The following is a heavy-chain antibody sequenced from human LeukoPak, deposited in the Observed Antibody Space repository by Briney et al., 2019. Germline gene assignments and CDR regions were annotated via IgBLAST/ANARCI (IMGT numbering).Heavy chain of an antibody. Sequence: GASVKVSCKASGGTFSSYAISWVRQAPGQGLEWMGGIIPIFGTANYAQKFQGRVTITADESTSTAYMELSSLRSEDTAVYYCARESRSSGWYGGDFDYWGQGTLVTVSS. CDR1: GGTFSSYA. CDR2: IIPIFGTA. V-gene: IGHV1-69*13. CDR3: ARESRSSGWYGGDFDY. J-gene: IGHJ4*02. D-gene: IGHD6-19*01.